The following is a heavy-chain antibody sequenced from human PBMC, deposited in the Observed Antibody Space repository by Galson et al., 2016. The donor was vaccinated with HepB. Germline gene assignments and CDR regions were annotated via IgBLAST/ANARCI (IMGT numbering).Heavy chain of an antibody. CDR3: ARNKQPIAVAGSSFEAAEYYYGMDV. Sequence: SLRLSCASSRITFSTYAMTWVRQAPGKGLEWVSTISGTGKSTYYAESVKGRFTISRDSPRNTLYLQMNSLRADDTALYYCARNKQPIAVAGSSFEAAEYYYGMDVWGQGTTVTVSS. J-gene: IGHJ6*02. CDR1: RITFSTYA. V-gene: IGHV3-23*01. D-gene: IGHD6-19*01. CDR2: ISGTGKST.